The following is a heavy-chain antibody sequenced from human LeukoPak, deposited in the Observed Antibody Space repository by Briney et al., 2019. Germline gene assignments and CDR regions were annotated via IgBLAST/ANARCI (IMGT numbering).Heavy chain of an antibody. CDR3: AKGGGRNIGDAFDI. CDR1: GFTFSSYA. D-gene: IGHD1/OR15-1a*01. Sequence: GGSLRLSCAASGFTFSSYAMHWVRQAPGKGLEWVAVISYDGSNKYYADSVKGRFTISRDNSKNTLYLQMNSLRAEDTAVYYCAKGGGRNIGDAFDIWGQGTLVTVSS. J-gene: IGHJ3*02. V-gene: IGHV3-30-3*01. CDR2: ISYDGSNK.